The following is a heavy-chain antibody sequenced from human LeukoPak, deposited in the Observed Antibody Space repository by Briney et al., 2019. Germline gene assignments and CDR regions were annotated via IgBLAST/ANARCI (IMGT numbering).Heavy chain of an antibody. V-gene: IGHV3-7*01. CDR2: INPDGNKK. Sequence: GGSLRLSCAASGFTVTNKYMTWVRQAPGKGLEWVASINPDGNKKYSADSVKGRFTISRDNAENSLYLQMNSLRVEDTAFYYCARDLAYSRLDYWGQGMLVTVSS. D-gene: IGHD5-18*01. CDR1: GFTVTNKY. J-gene: IGHJ4*02. CDR3: ARDLAYSRLDY.